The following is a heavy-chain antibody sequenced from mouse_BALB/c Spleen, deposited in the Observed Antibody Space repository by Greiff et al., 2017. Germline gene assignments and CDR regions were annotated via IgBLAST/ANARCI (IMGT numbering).Heavy chain of an antibody. CDR2: IYPGDGDT. D-gene: IGHD1-2*01. J-gene: IGHJ2*01. CDR1: GYTFTSYW. CDR3: ARLTTASFDY. Sequence: QVQLQQSGAELARPGASVKLSCKASGYTFTSYWMQWVKQRPGQGLEWIGAIYPGDGDTRYTQKFKGKATLTADKSSSTAYMQLSSLASEDSAVYYCARLTTASFDYWGQGTTLTVSS. V-gene: IGHV1-87*01.